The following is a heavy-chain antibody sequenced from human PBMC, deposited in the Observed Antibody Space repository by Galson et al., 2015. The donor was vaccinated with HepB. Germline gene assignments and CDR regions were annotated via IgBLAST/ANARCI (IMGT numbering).Heavy chain of an antibody. V-gene: IGHV3-23*01. CDR3: ASSGYYYYYFDL. CDR2: ISGSATST. CDR1: GFTFTTYA. Sequence: SLRLSCAASGFTFTTYAMSWVRQAPGKGLEWVSGISGSATSTYYADSVKGRFIISRDNSKNTLYLQMNSLRAEDTAVYYCASSGYYYYYFDLWGRGTLVTVSS. J-gene: IGHJ2*01. D-gene: IGHD5-12*01.